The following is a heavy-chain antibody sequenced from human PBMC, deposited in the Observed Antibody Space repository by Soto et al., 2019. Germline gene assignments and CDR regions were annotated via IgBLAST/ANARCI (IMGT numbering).Heavy chain of an antibody. J-gene: IGHJ4*02. CDR3: ARDGNGQRGSPH. V-gene: IGHV3-53*02. D-gene: IGHD3-16*01. Sequence: VQLVESGGGLIQAGGSLRLSCAVSGFTVSKNCMMWVRQAPGKGLEWVSLIYSGGSISYADSVKGRFTISRDGSMNMLYLQMNSLTAEDTAVYYCARDGNGQRGSPHWGQGTLVTVSS. CDR1: GFTVSKNC. CDR2: IYSGGSI.